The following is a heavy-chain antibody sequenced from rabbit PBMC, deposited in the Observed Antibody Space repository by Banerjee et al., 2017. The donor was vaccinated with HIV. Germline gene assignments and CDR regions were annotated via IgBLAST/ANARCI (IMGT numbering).Heavy chain of an antibody. V-gene: IGHV1S45*01. D-gene: IGHD2-1*01. J-gene: IGHJ4*01. CDR1: GFSFSSGYD. Sequence: QEQLEESGGDLVKPGASLTLTCKASGFSFSSGYDMCWVRQAPGKGLEWIACIYAGSSGSTYYASWAKGRFTISKTSSTTVTLQMTSLTAADTATYFCARGGGYDDYGDYRFGLNLWGQGTLVTVS. CDR3: ARGGGYDDYGDYRFGLNL. CDR2: IYAGSSGST.